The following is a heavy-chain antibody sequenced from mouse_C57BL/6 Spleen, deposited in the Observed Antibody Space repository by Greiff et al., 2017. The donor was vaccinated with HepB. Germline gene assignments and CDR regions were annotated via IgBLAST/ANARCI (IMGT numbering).Heavy chain of an antibody. V-gene: IGHV1-53*01. J-gene: IGHJ4*01. D-gene: IGHD2-12*01. CDR1: GYTFTSYW. CDR3: ARDDLGGSAMDY. Sequence: QVQLQQSGTELVKPGASVKLSCKASGYTFTSYWMHWVKQRPGQGLEWIGNINPSNGGTNYNEKFKSKATLTVDKSSSTAYMQLSSLTSEDSAVYYCARDDLGGSAMDYWGQGTSVTVSS. CDR2: INPSNGGT.